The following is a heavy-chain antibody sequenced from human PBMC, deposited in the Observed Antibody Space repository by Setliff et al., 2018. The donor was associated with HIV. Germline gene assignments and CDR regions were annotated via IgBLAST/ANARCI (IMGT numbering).Heavy chain of an antibody. CDR3: MRGRSITIFGVAYFDF. CDR2: VYHSGTT. D-gene: IGHD3-3*01. Sequence: PSETLSLTCAVSGYSISTAYYWGWIRQPPGKGLGWIGSVYHSGTTYYNPSLKSRVTISEDMSNNQFSLKVTSVTAADTAVYYCMRGRSITIFGVAYFDFWGQGTQVTVSS. CDR1: GYSISTAYY. J-gene: IGHJ4*02. V-gene: IGHV4-38-2*01.